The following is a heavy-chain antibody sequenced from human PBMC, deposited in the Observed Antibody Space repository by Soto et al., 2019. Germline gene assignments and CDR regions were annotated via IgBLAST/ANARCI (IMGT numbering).Heavy chain of an antibody. J-gene: IGHJ4*02. Sequence: EVQLVQSGAEVKKPGESLKISCKGSGYSFTSYWIGWVRQMPGKGLEWMGLIYPGDSDTRYSPSFQGQVTISADKSISTAYLQWSSLEASDTAMYYCARHENLDISYGSGSHIDYWGQGTLVTVSS. D-gene: IGHD3-10*01. V-gene: IGHV5-51*01. CDR2: IYPGDSDT. CDR1: GYSFTSYW. CDR3: ARHENLDISYGSGSHIDY.